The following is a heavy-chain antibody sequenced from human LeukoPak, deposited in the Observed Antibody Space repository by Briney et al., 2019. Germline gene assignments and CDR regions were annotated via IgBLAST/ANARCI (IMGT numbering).Heavy chain of an antibody. CDR2: INHSGST. D-gene: IGHD2-2*01. CDR1: GGSFSGYY. CDR3: ARGQRCSSTSCYFRDYYYGMDV. Sequence: ASETLSLTCAVYGGSFSGYYWSWIRQPPGKGLEWIGEINHSGSTNYNPSLKSRVTISVDTSKNQFSLKLSSVTAADTAVYYCARGQRCSSTSCYFRDYYYGMDVWGQGTTVTVSS. J-gene: IGHJ6*02. V-gene: IGHV4-34*01.